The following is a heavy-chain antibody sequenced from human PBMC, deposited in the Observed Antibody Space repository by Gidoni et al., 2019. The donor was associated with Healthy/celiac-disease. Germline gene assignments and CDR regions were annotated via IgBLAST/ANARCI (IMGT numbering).Heavy chain of an antibody. D-gene: IGHD3-3*01. V-gene: IGHV4-39*01. Sequence: QLQLQESGPGLVKPSETLSLTCTVSGGSISSSSYYWGWIRQPPGKGLEWMGSIYYSGSTYYNPSLKSRVTIYVDTSKNQFSLKLSSVTAADTAVYYCARLAPLRGLEWSPPRGAWFDPWGQGTLVTVSS. CDR3: ARLAPLRGLEWSPPRGAWFDP. J-gene: IGHJ5*02. CDR2: IYYSGST. CDR1: GGSISSSSYY.